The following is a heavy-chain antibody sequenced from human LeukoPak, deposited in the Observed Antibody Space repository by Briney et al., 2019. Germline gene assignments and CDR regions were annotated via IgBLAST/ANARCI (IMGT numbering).Heavy chain of an antibody. Sequence: ASETLSLTCAVYGGSFSGYYWSWIRQPPGKGLEWIGEINHSGSTNYNPSLKSRVTISVDTSKNQFSLKLSSVTAADTAVYYCAREGPGGPWGQGTLVTVSS. CDR3: AREGPGGP. V-gene: IGHV4-34*01. CDR2: INHSGST. CDR1: GGSFSGYY. D-gene: IGHD3-16*01. J-gene: IGHJ4*02.